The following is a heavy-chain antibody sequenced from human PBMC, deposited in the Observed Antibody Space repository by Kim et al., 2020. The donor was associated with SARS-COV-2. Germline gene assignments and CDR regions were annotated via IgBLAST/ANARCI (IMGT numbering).Heavy chain of an antibody. CDR2: IIPIFGTA. V-gene: IGHV1-69*13. CDR1: GGTFSSYA. CDR3: ARDLYDSSGYLSTFYWYFDL. D-gene: IGHD3-22*01. Sequence: SVKVSCKASGGTFSSYAISWVRQAPGQGLEWMGGIIPIFGTANYAQKFQGRVTITADESTSTAYMELSSLRSEDTAVYYCARDLYDSSGYLSTFYWYFDLWGRGTLVTVSS. J-gene: IGHJ2*01.